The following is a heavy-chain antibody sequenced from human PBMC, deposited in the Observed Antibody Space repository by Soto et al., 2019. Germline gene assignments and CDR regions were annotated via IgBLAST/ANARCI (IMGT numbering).Heavy chain of an antibody. Sequence: QVQLVEYGGGVVQPGRSLTLSCAASGFTFSSYVIHWVRQTPDKGLEWVAFISRDGSNAYYADSVKGRFTISRDNSKNTRYLEMNSLRAEDTAVYYCARDDEGGSDCDLGYWGQGTLVTVSS. D-gene: IGHD3-10*01. J-gene: IGHJ4*02. CDR1: GFTFSSYV. V-gene: IGHV3-30-3*01. CDR2: ISRDGSNA. CDR3: ARDDEGGSDCDLGY.